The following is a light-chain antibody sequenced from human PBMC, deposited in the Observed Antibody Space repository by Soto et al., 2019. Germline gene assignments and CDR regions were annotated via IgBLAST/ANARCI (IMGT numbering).Light chain of an antibody. CDR2: SDN. CDR1: SSNIGSNP. Sequence: QLVLTQPPSASGTPGQRVTISCSGSSSNIGSNPINWYQQLPGTAPKLLIYSDNQRPSGVPDRFSGSKSGTSASLAISGLQSDDEADYYCAAWDDSLHGPMMFGGGTKLTVL. CDR3: AAWDDSLHGPMM. J-gene: IGLJ3*02. V-gene: IGLV1-44*01.